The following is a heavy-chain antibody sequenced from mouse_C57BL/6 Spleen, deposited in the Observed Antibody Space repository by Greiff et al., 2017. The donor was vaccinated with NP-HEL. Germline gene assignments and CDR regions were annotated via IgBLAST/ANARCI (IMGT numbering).Heavy chain of an antibody. V-gene: IGHV7-3*01. J-gene: IGHJ2*01. CDR2: IRNKANGYTT. D-gene: IGHD2-2*01. CDR1: GFTFTDYY. Sequence: VQLKESGGGLVQPGGSLSLSCAASGFTFTDYYMSWVRQPPGKALEWLGFIRNKANGYTTEYSASVKGRFTISRDNSQSILYLQMNALRAEDSATYYCARSLYGYDGYYFDYWGQGTTLTVSS. CDR3: ARSLYGYDGYYFDY.